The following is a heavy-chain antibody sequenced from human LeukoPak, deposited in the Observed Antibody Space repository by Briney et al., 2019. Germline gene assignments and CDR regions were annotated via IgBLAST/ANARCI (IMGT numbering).Heavy chain of an antibody. V-gene: IGHV4-4*07. Sequence: PSETLSLTCTVSGGSISSYCWSWIRQPAGKGLEWIGRIYTSGSTNYNPSLKSRVTMSVDTSKNQFSLKLSSVTAADTAVYYCAREYYYDSSGSRYYGMDVWGQGTTVTVSS. CDR3: AREYYYDSSGSRYYGMDV. CDR1: GGSISSYC. J-gene: IGHJ6*02. D-gene: IGHD3-22*01. CDR2: IYTSGST.